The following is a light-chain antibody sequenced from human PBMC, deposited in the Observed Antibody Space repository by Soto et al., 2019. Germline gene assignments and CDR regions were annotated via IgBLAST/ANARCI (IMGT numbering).Light chain of an antibody. J-gene: IGKJ1*01. Sequence: DIVMTQSPDSLAVSLGERATINCKSSQSVLYSSNNKNRLVWYQQKPGQPPKLLIYWASTRESGVPDRFSGSGSGTDFTLTISSLQAEDVAVYYCQQYYSIPWTFGQGTKVEIE. CDR2: WAS. V-gene: IGKV4-1*01. CDR1: QSVLYSSNNKNR. CDR3: QQYYSIPWT.